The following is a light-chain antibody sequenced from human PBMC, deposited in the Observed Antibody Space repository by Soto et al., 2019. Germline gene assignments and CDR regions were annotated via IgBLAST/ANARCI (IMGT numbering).Light chain of an antibody. CDR3: QQYKNWPL. CDR1: QSVSSS. J-gene: IGKJ5*01. Sequence: EIVLTHSPGTLSLSPWEIATLSRGASQSVSSSRLAWYRQKPGQAPRLLIYGASSRATGIPDRFSGSGSGTEFTLSISSLQSEDFAVYYCQQYKNWPLFGQGTRLEIK. CDR2: GAS. V-gene: IGKV3D-15*01.